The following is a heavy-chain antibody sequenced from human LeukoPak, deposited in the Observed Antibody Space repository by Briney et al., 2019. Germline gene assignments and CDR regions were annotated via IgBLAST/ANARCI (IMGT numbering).Heavy chain of an antibody. CDR1: GYTFTGNH. J-gene: IGHJ4*02. Sequence: GASVKVSCKASGYTFTGNHMHWVRQAPGQGLEWMGWINPNSGGTKYAQKFQGRVIMTRDTSISTAYMELSRLGSDDTAVYYCARGGSTDSIHSCGGNCYFLDYWGQGTLVTVSS. V-gene: IGHV1-2*02. D-gene: IGHD2-21*02. CDR3: ARGGSTDSIHSCGGNCYFLDY. CDR2: INPNSGGT.